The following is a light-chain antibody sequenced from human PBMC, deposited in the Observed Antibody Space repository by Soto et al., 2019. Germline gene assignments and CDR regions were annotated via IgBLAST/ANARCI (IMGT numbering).Light chain of an antibody. CDR1: QSFGTR. J-gene: IGKJ5*01. V-gene: IGKV3-20*01. Sequence: PGERATLSCRSSQSFGTRLAWYQHKTGQAPSLLMSGASSRATGIPDRFSGSGSETDFTLTISRLEPEDFALYYCQHYQVGQPIAFGRGTRLEIK. CDR3: QHYQVGQPIA. CDR2: GAS.